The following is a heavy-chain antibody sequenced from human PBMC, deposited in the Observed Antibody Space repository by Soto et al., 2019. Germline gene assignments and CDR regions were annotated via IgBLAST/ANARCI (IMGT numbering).Heavy chain of an antibody. CDR2: IDPTDSYT. CDR1: GYSFTSYR. D-gene: IGHD2-21*01. V-gene: IGHV5-10-1*01. J-gene: IGHJ3*02. Sequence: GESLKISCKGSGYSFTSYRITWVRQMPGKGLEWMGRIDPTDSYTNYSPSFQGHVTISADKSISTAYLQWSSLKASDTAIYYCARRIPTPGDAFDIWGQGTMVTVSS. CDR3: ARRIPTPGDAFDI.